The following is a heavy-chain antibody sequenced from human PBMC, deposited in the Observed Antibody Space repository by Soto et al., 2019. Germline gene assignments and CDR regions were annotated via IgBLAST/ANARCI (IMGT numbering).Heavy chain of an antibody. CDR1: GFSLSGSGMR. V-gene: IGHV2-70*04. CDR3: ARAFYGMDV. CDR2: IDWEDTK. Sequence: SGPTLVNPTQTLTLTCTVSGFSLSGSGMRVTWIRQPPGKALEWLARIDWEDTKLYSTSLKTRLTISKDTSKNQVVLTMTNVDPADTGTYYCARAFYGMDVWGQGTTVTAP. J-gene: IGHJ6*02.